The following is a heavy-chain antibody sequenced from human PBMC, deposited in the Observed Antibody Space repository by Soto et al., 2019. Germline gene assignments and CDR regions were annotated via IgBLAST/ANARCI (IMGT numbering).Heavy chain of an antibody. J-gene: IGHJ6*02. CDR2: IDWDDDK. CDR1: GFSLSTSGMC. V-gene: IGHV2-70*01. D-gene: IGHD2-2*01. CDR3: ARIPRVVVPAAKIAAAGTYYSYVMDV. Sequence: SGPTLVNPTQTLTLTCTFSGFSLSTSGMCVSWIRQPPGKALEWLALIDWDDDKYYSTSLKTRLTISKDTSKNQVVLTMTNMHPVDTATYYCARIPRVVVPAAKIAAAGTYYSYVMDVWGQGT.